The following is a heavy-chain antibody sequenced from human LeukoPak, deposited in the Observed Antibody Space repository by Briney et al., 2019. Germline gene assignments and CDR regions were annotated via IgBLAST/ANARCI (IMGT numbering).Heavy chain of an antibody. CDR1: GFTFSSYA. Sequence: TGGSLRLSCAASGFTFSSYAMSWVRQAPGKGLEWVSAISGSGGSTYYADSVKGRFTISRDNSKNSLYLQMNSLRAEDTAVYYCASAGSDTAMDPRGGGWFDPWGQGTLVTVSS. CDR2: ISGSGGST. D-gene: IGHD5-18*01. CDR3: ASAGSDTAMDPRGGGWFDP. J-gene: IGHJ5*02. V-gene: IGHV3-23*01.